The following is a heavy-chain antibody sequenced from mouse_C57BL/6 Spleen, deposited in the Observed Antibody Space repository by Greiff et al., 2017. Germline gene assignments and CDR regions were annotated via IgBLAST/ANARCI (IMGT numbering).Heavy chain of an antibody. Sequence: VKLVESGAELVKPGASVKMSCKASGYTFTSYWITWVKQRPGQGLEWIGDIYPGSGSTNYNEKFKSKATLTVDTSSSTAYMQLSSLTSEDSAVYYCARAAYYSNPYAMDYWGQGTSVTVSS. CDR1: GYTFTSYW. CDR2: IYPGSGST. D-gene: IGHD2-5*01. J-gene: IGHJ4*01. V-gene: IGHV1-55*01. CDR3: ARAAYYSNPYAMDY.